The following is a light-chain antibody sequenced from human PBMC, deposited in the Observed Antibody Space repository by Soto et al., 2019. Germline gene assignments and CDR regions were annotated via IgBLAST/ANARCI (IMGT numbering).Light chain of an antibody. Sequence: EIVLTQSPATLFFSPGEIATLSCRASQSVSSYLAWYQQKPGQAPRLLIYDASNRATGIPARFSGSGSGTDFTLTISSLEPEDFAVYYCQQRSNPWTFGQGTKVEI. J-gene: IGKJ1*01. CDR2: DAS. V-gene: IGKV3-11*01. CDR1: QSVSSY. CDR3: QQRSNPWT.